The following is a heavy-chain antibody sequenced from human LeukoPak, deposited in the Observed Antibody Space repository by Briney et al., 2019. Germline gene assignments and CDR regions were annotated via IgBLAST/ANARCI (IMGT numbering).Heavy chain of an antibody. D-gene: IGHD3/OR15-3a*01. V-gene: IGHV1-18*04. Sequence: ASVKVSCKASGYTFTGYYMHWVREVPGQGLEWMGWISAYNGNTNYAQKLQGRVTMTTDTSTSTAYMELRSLRSNDTAVYYCASIGGTDKTYYFDYWGQGTLVTVSS. CDR3: ASIGGTDKTYYFDY. CDR1: GYTFTGYY. CDR2: ISAYNGNT. J-gene: IGHJ4*02.